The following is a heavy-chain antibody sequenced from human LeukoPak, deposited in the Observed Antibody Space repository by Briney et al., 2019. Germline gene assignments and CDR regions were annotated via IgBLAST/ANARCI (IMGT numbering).Heavy chain of an antibody. J-gene: IGHJ6*03. CDR1: GYSISSGYY. CDR2: IYHGGRT. Sequence: SETLSLTCTVSGYSISSGYYWGWIRQTPGKGLEWIGYIYHGGRTDYNPSLKSRVTISVDTSKNQFSLKLSSVTAADTAVYYCASAYYYYYYMDVWGKGTTVTVSS. D-gene: IGHD3-10*01. CDR3: ASAYYYYYYMDV. V-gene: IGHV4-38-2*02.